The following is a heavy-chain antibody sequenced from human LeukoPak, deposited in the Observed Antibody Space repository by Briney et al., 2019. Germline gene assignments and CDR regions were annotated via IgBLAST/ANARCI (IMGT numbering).Heavy chain of an antibody. V-gene: IGHV1-2*02. CDR1: GYTFTGYY. Sequence: ASVKVSCKASGYTFTGYYTHWVRQAPGQGLEWMGWINPNSGGTNYAQKFQGRVTMTRDTSISTAYMELSRLRSDDTTVYYCARVPRYCSSTSCYNFDYWGQGTLVTVSS. CDR3: ARVPRYCSSTSCYNFDY. D-gene: IGHD2-2*01. CDR2: INPNSGGT. J-gene: IGHJ4*02.